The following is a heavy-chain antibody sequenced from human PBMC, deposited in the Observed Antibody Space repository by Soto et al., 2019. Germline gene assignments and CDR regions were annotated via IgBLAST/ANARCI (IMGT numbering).Heavy chain of an antibody. D-gene: IGHD2-2*01. CDR3: ARICSTSCYRDYYYYGMDV. Sequence: ASVKVSCTASGYTFTSPYMPCLRQAPGPGLEWMGIINPSGGSTSYAQKFQGRVTMTRDTSTSTVYMELSSLRSEDTAVYYCARICSTSCYRDYYYYGMDVWGQGTTVTVSS. V-gene: IGHV1-46*03. J-gene: IGHJ6*02. CDR1: GYTFTSPY. CDR2: INPSGGST.